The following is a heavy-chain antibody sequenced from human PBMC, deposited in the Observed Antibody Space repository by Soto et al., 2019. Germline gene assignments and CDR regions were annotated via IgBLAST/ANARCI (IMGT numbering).Heavy chain of an antibody. D-gene: IGHD6-13*01. CDR1: GFNFNYHG. CDR2: LWAGGNYA. V-gene: IGHV3-33*01. J-gene: IGHJ6*02. CDR3: TRDAQQLAIYGMHV. Sequence: QVRLVESGGNVVQPGRSLSLSCATSGFNFNYHGMHWVRQAPGKVLEWVAHLWAGGNYAYYAYSVKDRFTISSDQSTNPLYLQLNRLAAEDTAVYYCTRDAQQLAIYGMHVWGQGTTVTVSS.